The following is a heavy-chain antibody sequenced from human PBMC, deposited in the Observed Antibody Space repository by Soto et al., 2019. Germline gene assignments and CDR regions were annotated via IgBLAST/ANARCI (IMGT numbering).Heavy chain of an antibody. CDR1: GFTLSGYA. V-gene: IGHV3-64*01. CDR2: ISSNGVGT. Sequence: EVQLAESGGGLAQPGGSLSLSCAASGFTLSGYAMDWVRQAPGKGLEYVSGISSNGVGTYYANSVQGRFTISRDNSKNTVYLQKGSLRPEDMAVYYCARRARPDFYYMDVWGKGTTVTVS. D-gene: IGHD6-6*01. J-gene: IGHJ6*03. CDR3: ARRARPDFYYMDV.